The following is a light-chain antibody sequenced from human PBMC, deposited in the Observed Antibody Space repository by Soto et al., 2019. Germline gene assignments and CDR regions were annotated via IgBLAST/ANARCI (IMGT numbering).Light chain of an antibody. CDR1: QSISSW. Sequence: DMQMTKSPSTLSASVGDRVTITCRASQSISSWLAWYQQKPGKAPKLLIYKASSLESGVPSRFSGSGSGTEFTLTISSLKPDDFATYYCQQYNSYSPWTFGQGTKLDIK. V-gene: IGKV1-5*03. J-gene: IGKJ1*01. CDR3: QQYNSYSPWT. CDR2: KAS.